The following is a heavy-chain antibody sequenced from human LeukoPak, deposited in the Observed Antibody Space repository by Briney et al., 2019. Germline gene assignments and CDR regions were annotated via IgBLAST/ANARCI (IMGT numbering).Heavy chain of an antibody. CDR1: GFTFSSYG. J-gene: IGHJ4*02. CDR2: ISYDGSNK. Sequence: PGGSLRLSCAASGFTFSSYGMHWVRQAPGKGLEWVAVISYDGSNKYYADSVKGRFTISRDNSKNTLYLQMNSLRAEDTAVYYCAKDLVITPLNFDYWGQGTLVTVSS. V-gene: IGHV3-30*18. CDR3: AKDLVITPLNFDY. D-gene: IGHD3/OR15-3a*01.